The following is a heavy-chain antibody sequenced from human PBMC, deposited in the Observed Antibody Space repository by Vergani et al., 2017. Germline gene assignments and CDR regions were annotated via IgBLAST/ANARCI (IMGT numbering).Heavy chain of an antibody. CDR3: AKIVVVPAANYCYYMDV. Sequence: EVQLLESGGGLVQPGGSLRLSCAASGFTFSSYAMSWVRQAPGKGLEWVSAISGSGGSTYYADSVKGRFTISRDNSKNTLYLQMNSLRAEDTAVYYCAKIVVVPAANYCYYMDVWGKGTTVTVSS. D-gene: IGHD2-2*01. J-gene: IGHJ6*03. V-gene: IGHV3-23*01. CDR2: ISGSGGST. CDR1: GFTFSSYA.